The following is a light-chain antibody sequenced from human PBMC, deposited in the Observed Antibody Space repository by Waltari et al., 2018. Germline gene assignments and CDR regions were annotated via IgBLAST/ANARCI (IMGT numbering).Light chain of an antibody. CDR3: AAWDDTLSAVV. CDR1: SSNIGSNY. V-gene: IGLV1-47*02. Sequence: QSVLTQPPSTSGTPGQRVTISCSGSSSNIGSNYVYWYQHLPGTAPKLLIYTNGQRPSRVPDRFSGSKSGTSASLAISGLQSDDESDYCCAAWDDTLSAVVFGGGTKLTVL. CDR2: TNG. J-gene: IGLJ2*01.